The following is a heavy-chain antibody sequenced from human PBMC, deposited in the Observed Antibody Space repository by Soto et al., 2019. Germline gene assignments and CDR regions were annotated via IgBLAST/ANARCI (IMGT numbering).Heavy chain of an antibody. V-gene: IGHV4-31*03. Sequence: PSETLSLTCTVSGGSISSGGYYWSWIRQHPGKGLEWIGYIYYSGSTYYNPSLKSRVTISVDTSKNQFSLKLSSVTAADTAVYFCARGSPYYYDFWSGYGSVPYYFDYWGQGTLVTVSS. CDR2: IYYSGST. D-gene: IGHD3-3*01. CDR3: ARGSPYYYDFWSGYGSVPYYFDY. CDR1: GGSISSGGYY. J-gene: IGHJ4*02.